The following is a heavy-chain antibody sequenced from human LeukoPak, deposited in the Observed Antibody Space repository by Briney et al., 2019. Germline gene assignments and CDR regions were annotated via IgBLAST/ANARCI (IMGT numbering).Heavy chain of an antibody. Sequence: GGSLRLSCAASGFTFSSYEMNWVRQAPGKGLEYVSAISSNGGSTYYANSVKGRFTISRDNSKNTLYLQMGSLRAEDMAVYYCARELYGYYMDVWGKGTTVTVSS. CDR3: ARELYGYYMDV. J-gene: IGHJ6*03. CDR2: ISSNGGST. D-gene: IGHD2-2*02. CDR1: GFTFSSYE. V-gene: IGHV3-64*01.